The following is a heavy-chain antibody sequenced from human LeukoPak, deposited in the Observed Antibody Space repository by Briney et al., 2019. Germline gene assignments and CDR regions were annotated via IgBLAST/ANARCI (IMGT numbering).Heavy chain of an antibody. J-gene: IGHJ2*01. Sequence: SETLSLTCVVSGGSISNYYWSWIRQPAGKGLEWIGRRYTDENTNYNPSLRSRVSMSIDTSKNQLYLKLKSVTAADTAVYYCARRGDSSGWGNWYFDLWGRGTVVTVSS. CDR2: RYTDENT. CDR1: GGSISNYY. CDR3: ARRGDSSGWGNWYFDL. V-gene: IGHV4-4*07. D-gene: IGHD6-19*01.